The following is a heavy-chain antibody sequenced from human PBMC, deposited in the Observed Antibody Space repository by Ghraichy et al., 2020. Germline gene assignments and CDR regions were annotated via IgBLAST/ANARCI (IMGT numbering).Heavy chain of an antibody. J-gene: IGHJ2*01. CDR2: IYRAGTI. Sequence: SCAASGFTVSSNYMSWVRQAPGKGLEWVSVIYRAGTIYYADSVKGRFTISRDTSKNTLYLQMNSLRAEDTAVYYCARVSPGYFDLWGRGTVVTVSS. CDR3: ARVSPGYFDL. CDR1: GFTVSSNY. V-gene: IGHV3-53*01.